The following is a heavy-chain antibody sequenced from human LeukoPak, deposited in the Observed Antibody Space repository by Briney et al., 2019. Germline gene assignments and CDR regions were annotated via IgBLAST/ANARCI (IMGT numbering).Heavy chain of an antibody. V-gene: IGHV3-30*03. CDR2: ISYDGSNK. J-gene: IGHJ6*03. CDR3: ARVRAEGGVLLYYYYYYMDV. Sequence: GRSLRLSCAASGFTLSSYGMHWVRQAPGKGLEWVAVISYDGSNKYYADSVKGRFTISRDNSKNTLYLQMNSLRAEDTAVYYCARVRAEGGVLLYYYYYYMDVWGKGTTVTVSS. CDR1: GFTLSSYG. D-gene: IGHD1-26*01.